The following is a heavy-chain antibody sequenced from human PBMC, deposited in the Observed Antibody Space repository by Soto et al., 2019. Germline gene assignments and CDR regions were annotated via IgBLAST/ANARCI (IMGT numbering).Heavy chain of an antibody. V-gene: IGHV3-7*03. Sequence: PGGSLRRSCAGSGCTFSSYWMSWVRQAPGKGLEWVANIRQDGNEKYYVDSVKGRFTVSRDNAKSSLYLQMNSLRAEDTATYFCARDLNYYDRSGYPGYWGPGT. CDR2: IRQDGNEK. D-gene: IGHD3-22*01. CDR1: GCTFSSYW. CDR3: ARDLNYYDRSGYPGY. J-gene: IGHJ4*02.